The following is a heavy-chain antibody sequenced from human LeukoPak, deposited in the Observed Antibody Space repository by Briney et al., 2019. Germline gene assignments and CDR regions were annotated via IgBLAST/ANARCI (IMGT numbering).Heavy chain of an antibody. D-gene: IGHD2-15*01. CDR2: IIPILDIA. Sequence: SVKVSCKASGGTFSSYAISWVRQAPGQGLEWMGRIIPILDIANYAQKFQGRVTITADKSTSTAYMELSSLRSEDTAVYYCATPSGGGSSNAEYFQHWGQGTLVTVSS. CDR1: GGTFSSYA. J-gene: IGHJ1*01. V-gene: IGHV1-69*04. CDR3: ATPSGGGSSNAEYFQH.